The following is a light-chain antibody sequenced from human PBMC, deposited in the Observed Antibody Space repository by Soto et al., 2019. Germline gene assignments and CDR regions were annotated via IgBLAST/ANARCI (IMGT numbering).Light chain of an antibody. CDR1: RSNIGTNT. CDR2: DNY. J-gene: IGLJ2*01. Sequence: QSALTQAPSASGAPGQRVTMSCSGSRSNIGTNTVNRYQQRPGTPPKFLIYDNYRRPSGVPDRFSGSQSGTSASLAINGLQSEDEAYYYCSAWDDSLNRPVFGGGTKLTVL. CDR3: SAWDDSLNRPV. V-gene: IGLV1-44*01.